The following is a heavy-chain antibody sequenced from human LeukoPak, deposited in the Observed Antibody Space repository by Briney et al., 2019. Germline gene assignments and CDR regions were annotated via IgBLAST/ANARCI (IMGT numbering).Heavy chain of an antibody. V-gene: IGHV4-34*01. Sequence: ETLSLTCAVYAGSFSGYYWSWIRQPPGKGLEWIGEINHSGSTNYNPSLKSRVTISVDTSKNQFSLKLSSVTAADTAVYYCARGPPRYYYDSSGYHGEYYFDYWGQGTLVTVSS. CDR3: ARGPPRYYYDSSGYHGEYYFDY. CDR2: INHSGST. J-gene: IGHJ4*02. CDR1: AGSFSGYY. D-gene: IGHD3-22*01.